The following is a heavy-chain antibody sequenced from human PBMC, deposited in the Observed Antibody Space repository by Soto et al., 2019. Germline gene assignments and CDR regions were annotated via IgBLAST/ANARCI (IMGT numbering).Heavy chain of an antibody. J-gene: IGHJ5*02. D-gene: IGHD3-3*01. CDR3: ARAEASYGYYDFWGGYFRLGGPNWFDP. CDR2: IKQDGSEK. Sequence: EVQLVESGGGLVQPGGSLRLSCAASGFTFSSYWMSWVRQAPGKGLEWVANIKQDGSEKYYVDSVKGRFTISRDNAKNSLYLQMNSLRAEDTAVYYCARAEASYGYYDFWGGYFRLGGPNWFDPWGQGTLVTVSS. CDR1: GFTFSSYW. V-gene: IGHV3-7*01.